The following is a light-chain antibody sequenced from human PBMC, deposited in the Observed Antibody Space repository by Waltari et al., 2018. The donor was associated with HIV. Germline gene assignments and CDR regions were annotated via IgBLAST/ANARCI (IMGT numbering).Light chain of an antibody. CDR1: ALPKQY. CDR3: QSADSNASLWV. Sequence: SYELTQPPSVSVSPGQTARITCSGDALPKQYAYWYQQRPGQAPVLVIYKDTERPSGLPGRFSGSSSGTTATLTIIGVQAQDEADYHCQSADSNASLWVFGGGTKLTVL. CDR2: KDT. V-gene: IGLV3-25*03. J-gene: IGLJ3*02.